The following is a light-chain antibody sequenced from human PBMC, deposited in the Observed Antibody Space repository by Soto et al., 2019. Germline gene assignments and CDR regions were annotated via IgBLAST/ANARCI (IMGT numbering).Light chain of an antibody. Sequence: IQLTQSPSSLSASVGDRVTITCRAGQDIGSALAWYQQRPGKAPKLLLYDASNLEAGVPSRFSGSGSGTDFTHPCTSRRPEDCATYYCQQFNGFPLTVGGGTKVQIK. V-gene: IGKV1-13*02. J-gene: IGKJ4*01. CDR1: QDIGSA. CDR3: QQFNGFPLT. CDR2: DAS.